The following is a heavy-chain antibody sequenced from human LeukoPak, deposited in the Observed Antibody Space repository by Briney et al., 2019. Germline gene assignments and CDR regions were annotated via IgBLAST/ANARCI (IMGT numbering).Heavy chain of an antibody. V-gene: IGHV4-59*01. D-gene: IGHD1-26*01. J-gene: IGHJ4*02. CDR2: VYYGGST. Sequence: SETLSLTCTVSGGSISSFYWSWIRRPPGKGLEWIGYVYYGGSTKYNPSLKSRVTISVDTSKNQFSLKLSSVTAADAAVYYCARDRGLAGAHFDYWGQGAPVTVSS. CDR1: GGSISSFY. CDR3: ARDRGLAGAHFDY.